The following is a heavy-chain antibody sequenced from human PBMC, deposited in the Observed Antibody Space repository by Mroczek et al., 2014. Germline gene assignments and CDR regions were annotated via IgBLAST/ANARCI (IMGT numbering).Heavy chain of an antibody. D-gene: IGHD6-6*01. CDR2: IYPGDSDT. CDR3: ARHADFIAARYYYYYMDV. V-gene: IGHV5-51*01. Sequence: SGAEVKKPGESLKISCKGSGYSFTSYWIGWVRQMPGKGLEWMGIIYPGDSDTRYSPSFQGQVTISADKSISTAYLQWSSLKASDTAMYYCARHADFIAARYYYYYMDVWGKGPRSPSP. CDR1: GYSFTSYW. J-gene: IGHJ6*03.